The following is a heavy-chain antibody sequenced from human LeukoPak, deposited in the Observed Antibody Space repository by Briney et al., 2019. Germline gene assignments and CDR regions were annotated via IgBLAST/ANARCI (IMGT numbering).Heavy chain of an antibody. CDR2: IISDGSST. V-gene: IGHV3-74*01. CDR3: ARVSYYYGSGSYRPTAVYYFDY. J-gene: IGHJ4*02. Sequence: PGGSLRLSCAASGFTFSSYWMHWVRQAPGKGLVWVSRIISDGSSTSYADSVKGRFTISRDNAKNTLYLQMNSLRAEDTAVYYCARVSYYYGSGSYRPTAVYYFDYWGQGTLVTVSS. D-gene: IGHD3-10*01. CDR1: GFTFSSYW.